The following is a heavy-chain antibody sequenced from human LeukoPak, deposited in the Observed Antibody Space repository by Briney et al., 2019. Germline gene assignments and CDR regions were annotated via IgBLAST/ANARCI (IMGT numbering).Heavy chain of an antibody. J-gene: IGHJ4*02. CDR2: ISGSGGST. D-gene: IGHD3-10*01. V-gene: IGHV3-23*01. CDR3: AKGSSYGSGSYYNRKYYFDY. CDR1: GFTFSSYA. Sequence: GGSLRHSCAASGFTFSSYAMSWVRQAPGKGLEWVSAISGSGGSTYYADSVKGRFTISRDNSKNTLYLQMNSLRAEDTAVYYCAKGSSYGSGSYYNRKYYFDYWGQGTLVTVSS.